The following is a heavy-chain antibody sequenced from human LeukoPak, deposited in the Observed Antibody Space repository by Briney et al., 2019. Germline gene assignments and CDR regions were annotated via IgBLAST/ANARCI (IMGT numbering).Heavy chain of an antibody. CDR1: GGSISSYY. CDR3: ARDSSGYYPYNWFDP. Sequence: SETLSLTCTDSGGSISSYYWSWIRQPPGKGLEWIGYIYYSGSTNYNPSLKSRVTISVDTSKNQFSLKLSSVTAADTAVYYCARDSSGYYPYNWFDPWGQGTLVTVSS. D-gene: IGHD3-22*01. CDR2: IYYSGST. J-gene: IGHJ5*02. V-gene: IGHV4-59*01.